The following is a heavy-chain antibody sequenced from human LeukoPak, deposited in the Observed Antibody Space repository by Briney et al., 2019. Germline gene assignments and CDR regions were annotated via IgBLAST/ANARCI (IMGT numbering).Heavy chain of an antibody. Sequence: QTGGSLRLSCACSGFTFKTFWMDWVRQAPGKGLEWVAVISYDGSNKYYADSVKGRFTISRDNSKNTLYLQMNSLRAEDTAVYYCARSPRGFHWLASDYWGQGTLVTVSS. J-gene: IGHJ4*02. V-gene: IGHV3-30*03. CDR2: ISYDGSNK. CDR3: ARSPRGFHWLASDY. D-gene: IGHD6-19*01. CDR1: GFTFKTFW.